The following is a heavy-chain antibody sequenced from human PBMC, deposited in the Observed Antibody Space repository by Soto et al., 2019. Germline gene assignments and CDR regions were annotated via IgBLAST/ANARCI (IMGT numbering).Heavy chain of an antibody. CDR1: GFTFSSYG. V-gene: IGHV3-30*18. D-gene: IGHD3-3*01. CDR2: ISYDGSNK. Sequence: LRLSCAASGFTFSSYGMHWVRQAPGKGLEWVAVISYDGSNKYYADSVKGRFTISRDNSKNTLYLQMDSLRAEDTAVYYCAKIGQYYDFWSGYSAYNWFDPWGQGTLVTVST. J-gene: IGHJ5*02. CDR3: AKIGQYYDFWSGYSAYNWFDP.